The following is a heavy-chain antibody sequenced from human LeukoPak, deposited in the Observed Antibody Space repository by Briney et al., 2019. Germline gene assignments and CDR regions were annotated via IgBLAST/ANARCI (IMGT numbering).Heavy chain of an antibody. CDR3: ARDSYGMDV. CDR1: GFTFSSYA. J-gene: IGHJ6*02. CDR2: ISYDGSNK. V-gene: IGHV3-30-3*01. Sequence: GGSLRLSCAASGFTFSSYAMHWVRQAPGKGLEWVAVISYDGSNKYYADSVKGRFTISRDNSKNTLYLQMNSLRAEDTAVYYCARDSYGMDVWGQGTTVTVSS.